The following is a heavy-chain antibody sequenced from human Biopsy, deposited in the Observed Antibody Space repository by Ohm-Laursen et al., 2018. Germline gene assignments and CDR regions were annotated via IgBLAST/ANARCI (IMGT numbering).Heavy chain of an antibody. Sequence: SLRLSCSASGFSLSDYWIHWVRQSPGKGLEWVSSISASGNHIYYTDSVKGRFTVSRDNGKNSVYLQMNSLRVEDTAVYYCARDGEAKYCKHGVCPSDFWGQGTLVTVSS. D-gene: IGHD2-8*01. J-gene: IGHJ4*02. V-gene: IGHV3-21*01. CDR1: GFSLSDYW. CDR2: ISASGNHI. CDR3: ARDGEAKYCKHGVCPSDF.